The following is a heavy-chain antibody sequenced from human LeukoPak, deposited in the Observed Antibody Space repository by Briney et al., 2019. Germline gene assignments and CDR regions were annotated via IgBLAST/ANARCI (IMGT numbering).Heavy chain of an antibody. CDR1: VGSFSGYY. V-gene: IGHV4-34*01. CDR3: ARLSRDFWSGYRPRSLFDY. Sequence: PSETLSLTCAVYVGSFSGYYWSWIRQPLGKGLERNGAINHSGSTNTNPSFKSRVTISVDTAKNQFSLKLSSVTAADTAVYYCARLSRDFWSGYRPRSLFDYWGQGTLVTVSS. CDR2: INHSGST. D-gene: IGHD3-3*01. J-gene: IGHJ4*02.